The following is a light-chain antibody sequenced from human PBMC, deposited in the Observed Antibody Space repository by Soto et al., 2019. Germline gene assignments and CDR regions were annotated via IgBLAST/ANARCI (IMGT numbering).Light chain of an antibody. CDR2: EVS. Sequence: QSALTQPASVSGSPGQSITISCTGTSSDVGGYNYVSWYQQHPGKAPKVMIYEVSNRPSGVPNRFSGSKSGNTASLTISGLQAEDEADYYCSSYTGSSTPYVFGTGSKVTVL. CDR3: SSYTGSSTPYV. J-gene: IGLJ1*01. V-gene: IGLV2-14*03. CDR1: SSDVGGYNY.